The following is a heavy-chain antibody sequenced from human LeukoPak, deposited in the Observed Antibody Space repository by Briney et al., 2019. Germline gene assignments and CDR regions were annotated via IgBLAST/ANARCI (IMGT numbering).Heavy chain of an antibody. J-gene: IGHJ4*02. Sequence: GGSLRLSCAASGFTFSGYWMHWVRQAPGKGLVWVSRLNSDESNTRYADSVRGRFTISRDNAKNTLYLQMNSLRAEDTAVYYCVREGITFGVNLDYWGQGILVTVSS. CDR1: GFTFSGYW. CDR3: VREGITFGVNLDY. CDR2: LNSDESNT. V-gene: IGHV3-74*01. D-gene: IGHD3-10*01.